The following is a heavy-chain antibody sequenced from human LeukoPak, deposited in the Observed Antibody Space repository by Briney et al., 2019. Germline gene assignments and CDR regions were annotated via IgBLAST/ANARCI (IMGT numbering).Heavy chain of an antibody. CDR1: GGSFSGYY. CDR3: ARGHYYDSSGYYYNYYYYMDV. V-gene: IGHV4-34*01. Sequence: SETLSLTCAVYGGSFSGYYWSWIRQPPGKGLEWIGEINHSGSTNYNPSLKSRVTILVDTSKNQFSLKLSSVTAADTAVYYCARGHYYDSSGYYYNYYYYMDVWGKGTTVTVSS. CDR2: INHSGST. D-gene: IGHD3-22*01. J-gene: IGHJ6*03.